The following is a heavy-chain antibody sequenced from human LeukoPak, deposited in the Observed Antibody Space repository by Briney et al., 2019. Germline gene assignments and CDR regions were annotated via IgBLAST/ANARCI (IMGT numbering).Heavy chain of an antibody. D-gene: IGHD5-18*01. J-gene: IGHJ6*02. Sequence: KPSETLSLTCAVYGGSFSDYYWNWIRQPPGKGLEWIGEINDSGSTNYNPSLKSRVTFSVDTSKNQFSLNLSSVTAADTAVYYCARGGGTAMVTDYYGMDVWGQGTTVTVSS. CDR3: ARGGGTAMVTDYYGMDV. CDR1: GGSFSDYY. CDR2: INDSGST. V-gene: IGHV4-34*01.